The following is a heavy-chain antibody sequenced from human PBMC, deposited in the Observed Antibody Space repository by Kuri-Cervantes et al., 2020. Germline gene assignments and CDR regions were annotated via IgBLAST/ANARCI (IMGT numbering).Heavy chain of an antibody. V-gene: IGHV1-8*01. J-gene: IGHJ6*02. Sequence: ASVKVSCKVSGYTLTELSMHWVRQAPGKGLEWMGWMNPNSGNTGYAQKFQGRVTMTRNTSISTAYMELSSLRSEDTAVYYCARVIPARYCSSTSCPYYYYYGMDVWGQGTTVTVSS. CDR3: ARVIPARYCSSTSCPYYYYYGMDV. CDR2: MNPNSGNT. CDR1: GYTLTELS. D-gene: IGHD2-2*01.